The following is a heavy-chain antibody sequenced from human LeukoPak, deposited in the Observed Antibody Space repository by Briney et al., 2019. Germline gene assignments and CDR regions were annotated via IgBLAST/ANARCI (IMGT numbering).Heavy chain of an antibody. V-gene: IGHV1-69*13. Sequence: SVKVSCKASGGTFSSYAISWVRQAPGQGLEWMGGIIPIFGTANYAQKFQGRVTITADESTSTAYMELSSLRSEDTAVYYCARGRRIAVAGTGGYWYFDLWGRGTLVTVSS. CDR2: IIPIFGTA. CDR1: GGTFSSYA. J-gene: IGHJ2*01. D-gene: IGHD6-19*01. CDR3: ARGRRIAVAGTGGYWYFDL.